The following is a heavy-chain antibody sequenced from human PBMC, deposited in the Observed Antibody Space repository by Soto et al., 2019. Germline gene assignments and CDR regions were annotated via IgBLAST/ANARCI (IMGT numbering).Heavy chain of an antibody. D-gene: IGHD4-17*01. V-gene: IGHV1-24*01. CDR3: ATMLSFRDYGDYDY. J-gene: IGHJ4*02. Sequence: RASVKVSCKVSGYTLTELSMHWVRQAPGKGLEWMGGFDPEDGETIYAQKFQGRVTMTEDTSTDTAYMELSSLRSEDTAVYYCATMLSFRDYGDYDYWGQGTLVTVSS. CDR2: FDPEDGET. CDR1: GYTLTELS.